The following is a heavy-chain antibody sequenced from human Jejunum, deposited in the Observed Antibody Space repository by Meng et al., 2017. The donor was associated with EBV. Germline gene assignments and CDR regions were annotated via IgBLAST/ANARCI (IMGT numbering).Heavy chain of an antibody. CDR1: GYTFTNYA. Sequence: QVQLVQSGSELRKPGASVKISCKTSGYTFTNYAMNWVRQAPGQGLEWMAWINTKTGNPAYAQGFTGRFVFSLDMSVTTIYLQISSLEAEDTAIYYCARAVVGSTSLDYWGQGTLVTVPS. J-gene: IGHJ4*02. CDR2: INTKTGNP. V-gene: IGHV7-4-1*02. CDR3: ARAVVGSTSLDY. D-gene: IGHD1-26*01.